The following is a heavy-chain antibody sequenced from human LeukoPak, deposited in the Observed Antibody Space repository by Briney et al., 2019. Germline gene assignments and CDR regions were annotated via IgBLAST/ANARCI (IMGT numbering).Heavy chain of an antibody. V-gene: IGHV1-69*13. J-gene: IGHJ4*02. CDR3: ARDGTNWNAGAY. D-gene: IGHD1-1*01. CDR2: IIPIFGTA. Sequence: SVKVSCKASGGTFSSYAISWVRQAPGQGLEWMGGIIPIFGTANYAQKFQGRVTITADESTSTAYMELSSLRSEDTAVYYCARDGTNWNAGAYWGQGTLVTVSS. CDR1: GGTFSSYA.